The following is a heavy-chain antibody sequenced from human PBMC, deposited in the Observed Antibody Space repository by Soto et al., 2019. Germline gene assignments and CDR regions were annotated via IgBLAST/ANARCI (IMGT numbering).Heavy chain of an antibody. J-gene: IGHJ5*02. CDR1: GFTFSSYS. CDR2: ISSSSSTI. CDR3: AGEADYLNWFDP. V-gene: IGHV3-48*01. D-gene: IGHD4-17*01. Sequence: EVQLVESGGGLVQPGGSRRLSCAASGFTFSSYSMNWVRQAPGKGLEWVPYISSSSSTIYYAVSVKGRFTISRDNAKNSLYLQMNSLRAEDTAVYYCAGEADYLNWFDPWGQGTLVSVSS.